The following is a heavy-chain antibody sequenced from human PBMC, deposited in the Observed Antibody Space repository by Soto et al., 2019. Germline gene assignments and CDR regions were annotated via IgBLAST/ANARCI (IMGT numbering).Heavy chain of an antibody. CDR1: DGSIRYYY. CDR3: ARDRNPSQLFY. V-gene: IGHV4-59*01. J-gene: IGHJ4*02. CDR2: IYYSGTT. Sequence: SSETLSLTCTVSDGSIRYYYWTWIRQPPGKGLEWIGHIYYSGTTNYNPSLESRVTISVDTSKNQFSLRLNSVTAADTAVYYCARDRNPSQLFYWGQGALVTVSS.